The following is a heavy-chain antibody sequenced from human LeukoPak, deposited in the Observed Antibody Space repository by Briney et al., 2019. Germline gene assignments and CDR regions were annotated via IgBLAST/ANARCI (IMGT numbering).Heavy chain of an antibody. Sequence: GASVKVSCKASGYTFSNHDMNWVRQATGQGLEWMGWINPSSGNTGYAQKFQGRVTITRDTSISTAYMELSSLRSEDTAVYYCARADFNYYYYMDVWGKGTTVTVSS. CDR1: GYTFSNHD. CDR2: INPSSGNT. J-gene: IGHJ6*03. D-gene: IGHD3-3*01. CDR3: ARADFNYYYYMDV. V-gene: IGHV1-8*03.